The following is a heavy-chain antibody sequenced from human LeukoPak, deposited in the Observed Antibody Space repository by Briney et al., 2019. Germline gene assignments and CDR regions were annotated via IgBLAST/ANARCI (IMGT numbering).Heavy chain of an antibody. D-gene: IGHD3-10*01. Sequence: PSETLSLTCTVSGGSISSSSYYWGWIRQPPGKGLEWIGGIYYSGSTYYNPSLKSRVTISVDTSKNQFSLKLSSVTAADTAVYYCARLLVVRGVMDWGQGTLVTVSS. CDR2: IYYSGST. J-gene: IGHJ4*02. CDR3: ARLLVVRGVMD. CDR1: GGSISSSSYY. V-gene: IGHV4-39*01.